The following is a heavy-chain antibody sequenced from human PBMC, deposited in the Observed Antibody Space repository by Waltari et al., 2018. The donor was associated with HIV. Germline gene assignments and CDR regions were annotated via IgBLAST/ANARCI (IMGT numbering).Heavy chain of an antibody. D-gene: IGHD3-22*01. CDR2: INGGTTGT. Sequence: EVQLLESGGDLQQPGGSLRLSCGASGFIFSSYAMSWVRQAPGRGLEWVSSINGGTTGTFYAYSVKGRFTISRDSSKNTLYLQMNSLRAEDTAVYYCAKDRSYDSSGYFDYWGEGTLVTVSS. V-gene: IGHV3-23*01. CDR1: GFIFSSYA. CDR3: AKDRSYDSSGYFDY. J-gene: IGHJ4*02.